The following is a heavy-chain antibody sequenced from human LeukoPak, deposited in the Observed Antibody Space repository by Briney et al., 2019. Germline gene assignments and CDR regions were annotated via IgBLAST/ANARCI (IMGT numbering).Heavy chain of an antibody. Sequence: SETLSLTCTVSGGSISSSNYYWVWIRQPPGRGLKWIGSIYYSGATYYNPSLESRVTMSVDTSKNQFSLKLSSVTAADTAVYYCARSYYGSGSYAYYFDYWGQGTLVTVSS. CDR1: GGSISSSNYY. V-gene: IGHV4-39*01. J-gene: IGHJ4*02. CDR2: IYYSGAT. CDR3: ARSYYGSGSYAYYFDY. D-gene: IGHD3-10*01.